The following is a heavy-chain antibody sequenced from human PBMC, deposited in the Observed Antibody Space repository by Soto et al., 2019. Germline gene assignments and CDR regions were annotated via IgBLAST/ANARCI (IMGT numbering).Heavy chain of an antibody. V-gene: IGHV4-30-4*01. CDR2: IYYSGST. CDR3: ARDLDSITMVRGVMNYGMDV. J-gene: IGHJ6*02. D-gene: IGHD3-10*01. CDR1: GGSISSGDYY. Sequence: QVQLQESGPGLVKPSQTLSLTCTVSGGSISSGDYYWSWIRQPPGKGLEWIGYIYYSGSTYYNPSLKSRVPISVDTSKNPFSLKLSSVTAADTAVYYCARDLDSITMVRGVMNYGMDVWGQGTTVTVSS.